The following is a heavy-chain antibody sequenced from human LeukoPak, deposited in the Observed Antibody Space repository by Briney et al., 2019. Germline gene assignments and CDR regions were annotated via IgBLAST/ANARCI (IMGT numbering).Heavy chain of an antibody. CDR1: GFTFSSYW. CDR2: IKQDGSEK. J-gene: IGHJ5*01. CDR3: AREVVVAARINWFDS. D-gene: IGHD2-15*01. V-gene: IGHV3-7*01. Sequence: SGGSLRLSCAASGFTFSSYWMSWVRQAPGKGLEWVANIKQDGSEKYYVDSVKGRFTTSRDNAKNSLYPEMNSLRAEDTAVYFCAREVVVAARINWFDSWGQGTLVTVSS.